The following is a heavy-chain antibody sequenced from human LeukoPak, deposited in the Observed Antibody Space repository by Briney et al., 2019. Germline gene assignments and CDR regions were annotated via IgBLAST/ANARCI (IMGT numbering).Heavy chain of an antibody. CDR1: GFTVSSTS. D-gene: IGHD4/OR15-4a*01. J-gene: IGHJ4*02. CDR3: ARRAGAYSHPYDY. CDR2: IYSDNT. Sequence: GGSLRLSCTVSGFTVSSTSMSWVRQAPGKGLEWVSFIYSDNTHYSDPVKGRFTISRDNSKNTLYLQMNSLRAEDTAVYYCARRAGAYSHPYDYWGQGTLVTVSS. V-gene: IGHV3-53*01.